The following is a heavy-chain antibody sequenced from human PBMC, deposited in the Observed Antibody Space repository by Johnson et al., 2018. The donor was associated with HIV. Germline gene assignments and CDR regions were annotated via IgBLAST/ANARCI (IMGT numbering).Heavy chain of an antibody. CDR3: AKEGRYGAFPLVFDI. CDR2: IKSDGSST. J-gene: IGHJ3*02. Sequence: VQLVESGGGVVQPGRSLRLSCAASGFTFSSNYMSWVRQAPGKGLEWVSRIKSDGSSTAYADSVKDRFTISRDNAKNTLYLQMNSLRGEDTALYYCAKEGRYGAFPLVFDIWGQGTLVTVSS. CDR1: GFTFSSNY. D-gene: IGHD2-8*02. V-gene: IGHV3-74*01.